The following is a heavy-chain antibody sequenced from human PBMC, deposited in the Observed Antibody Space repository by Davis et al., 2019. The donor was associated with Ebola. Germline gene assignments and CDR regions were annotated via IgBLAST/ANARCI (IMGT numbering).Heavy chain of an antibody. CDR3: AVYTVVVTDIRAEYFQH. J-gene: IGHJ1*01. D-gene: IGHD2-21*02. CDR1: GASINNYF. V-gene: IGHV4-59*01. Sequence: MPSETLSLTCTVSGASINNYFWSWIRQPPGKGLEWIGNIHYLGNTNYNPSLKSRATISVDTSRNQFSLRLSSVTAADTAVYYCAVYTVVVTDIRAEYFQHWGQGTLATVSS. CDR2: IHYLGNT.